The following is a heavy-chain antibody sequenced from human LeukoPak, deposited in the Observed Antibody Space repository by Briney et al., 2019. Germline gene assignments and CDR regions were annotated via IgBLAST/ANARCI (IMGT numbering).Heavy chain of an antibody. J-gene: IGHJ5*02. D-gene: IGHD6-13*01. CDR3: ARGLQQQLGWFDP. CDR2: IYSGGST. CDR1: GFTVGNNY. Sequence: GGSLRLSCAASGFTVGNNYMSWVRQAPGKGLEWVSIIYSGGSTYYADSVRGRFSISRNNSKNTLYLQMNSLRADDTAVYYCARGLQQQLGWFDPWGQGTLVTVSS. V-gene: IGHV3-53*04.